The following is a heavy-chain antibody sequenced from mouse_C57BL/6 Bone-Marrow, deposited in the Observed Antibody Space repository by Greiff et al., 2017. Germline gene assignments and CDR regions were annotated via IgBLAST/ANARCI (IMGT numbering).Heavy chain of an antibody. CDR3: ALVIPTVEAHYFDY. CDR2: IYPGSGST. D-gene: IGHD1-1*01. V-gene: IGHV1-55*01. Sequence: VQLQQPGAELVKPGASVKMSCKASGYTFTSYCITWVRQRPGQGLEWIGDIYPGSGSTNYNEKFKGKGTLTVDTSSSTAYLQLSRLTSEDSAVYDCALVIPTVEAHYFDYWGQGTTLTVSS. CDR1: GYTFTSYC. J-gene: IGHJ2*01.